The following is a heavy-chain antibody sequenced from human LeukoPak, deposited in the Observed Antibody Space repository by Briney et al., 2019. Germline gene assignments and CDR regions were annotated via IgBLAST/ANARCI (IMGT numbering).Heavy chain of an antibody. Sequence: SETLSLTCTVSDGSISNYYWSWIRQPPGKGLECMGYIYYSGTTNYNPSLKSRVTISVDTSKNQFSLKLSSVTVADTAVYYCARHGGYSSPYLHWGQGTLVTVSS. CDR2: IYYSGTT. V-gene: IGHV4-59*08. CDR1: DGSISNYY. J-gene: IGHJ1*01. CDR3: ARHGGYSSPYLH. D-gene: IGHD6-13*01.